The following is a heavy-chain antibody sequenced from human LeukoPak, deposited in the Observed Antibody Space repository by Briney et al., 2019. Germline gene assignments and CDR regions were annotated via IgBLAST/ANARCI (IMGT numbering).Heavy chain of an antibody. CDR2: FDPEDGET. V-gene: IGHV1-24*01. CDR1: GYTLTELS. J-gene: IGHJ4*02. Sequence: ASVKVSCKVSGYTLTELSMHWVRQAPGKGLEGKGGFDPEDGETIYAQKFQGRVTMTEDTSTATAYMELSSLRSEDTAVYYCATGIQLWSYYWGQGTLVTVSS. D-gene: IGHD5-18*01. CDR3: ATGIQLWSYY.